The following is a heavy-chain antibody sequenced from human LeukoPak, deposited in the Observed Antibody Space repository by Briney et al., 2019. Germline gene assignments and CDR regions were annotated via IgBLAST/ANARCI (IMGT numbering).Heavy chain of an antibody. V-gene: IGHV3-7*01. D-gene: IGHD2-2*01. J-gene: IGHJ4*02. CDR2: IKQDGSEK. CDR3: ARTVIVVVPAAYFDY. CDR1: GFTFSNAW. Sequence: PGGSLRLSCAASGFTFSNAWMSWVRQAPGKGLEWVANIKQDGSEKYYVDSVKGRFTISRDNAKNSLYLQMNSLRAEDTAVYYCARTVIVVVPAAYFDYWGQGTLVTVSS.